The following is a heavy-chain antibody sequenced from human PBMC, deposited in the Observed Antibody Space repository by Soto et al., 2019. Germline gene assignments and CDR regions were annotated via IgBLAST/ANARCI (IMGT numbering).Heavy chain of an antibody. J-gene: IGHJ4*02. CDR2: INPSGGST. Sequence: QVQLVQSGAEVKKPGASVKVSCKASGYTFTSYYMHWVRQAPGQGLEWMGIINPSGGSTSYAQKFQGRVTMTRDTSTSTVYMELSSLRSEDTAVYYCAREARRNTVTTGGRNTDYWGQGTLVTVSS. V-gene: IGHV1-46*01. CDR3: AREARRNTVTTGGRNTDY. CDR1: GYTFTSYY. D-gene: IGHD4-17*01.